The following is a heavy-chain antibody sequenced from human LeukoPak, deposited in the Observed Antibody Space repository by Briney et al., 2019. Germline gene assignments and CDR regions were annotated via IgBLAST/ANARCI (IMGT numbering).Heavy chain of an antibody. J-gene: IGHJ4*02. CDR2: ITGNGVST. V-gene: IGHV3-23*01. CDR3: AKDLEYYYDSNGYYFSRSPSDY. CDR1: GFTFSSYA. D-gene: IGHD3-22*01. Sequence: PGGSLRLSCAASGFTFSSYAMNWVRQAPGKGLEWVSAITGNGVSTYYADSVKGRFTISRDNSKNTLYLQMNSLRDEDTAVYYCAKDLEYYYDSNGYYFSRSPSDYWGQGTLVTVSS.